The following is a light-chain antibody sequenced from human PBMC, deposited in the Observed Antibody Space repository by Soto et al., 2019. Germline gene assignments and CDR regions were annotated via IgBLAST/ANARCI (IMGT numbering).Light chain of an antibody. CDR1: LTVSTN. CDR3: QQYNDWTAAAT. CDR2: YGS. Sequence: DIVMTQSPSTLSVSLGERATLSCWASLTVSTNLAWYQQKPGQAPRLLIYYGSTRTTGIPARFSGSGSGEGFTLTLSSVQLEASAVSYCQQYNDWTAAATFGPGTKVEIK. J-gene: IGKJ3*01. V-gene: IGKV3-15*01.